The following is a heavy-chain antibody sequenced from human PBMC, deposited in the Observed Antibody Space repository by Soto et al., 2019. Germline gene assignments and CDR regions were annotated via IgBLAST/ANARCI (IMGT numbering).Heavy chain of an antibody. V-gene: IGHV4-39*01. CDR2: IYYTGRT. CDR1: GGSLSSSSYY. CDR3: ARQGEGYYYDSSGYYAVDI. J-gene: IGHJ3*02. D-gene: IGHD3-22*01. Sequence: SETVSLTCTVSGGSLSSSSYYWGWIRQPPGKGLEWIGSIYYTGRTYYNPSLKSGVTIAVDTSKNQSSLKLSSVTAADTAVYYCARQGEGYYYDSSGYYAVDIWGQGTMVTVS.